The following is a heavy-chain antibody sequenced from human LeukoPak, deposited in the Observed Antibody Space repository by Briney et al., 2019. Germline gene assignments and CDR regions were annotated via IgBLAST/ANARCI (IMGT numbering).Heavy chain of an antibody. CDR1: GYTFTDYY. V-gene: IGHV1-2*02. J-gene: IGHJ4*02. Sequence: ASVKVSCKASGYTFTDYYVHWVRQAPGQGLEWMGCINPNSGDTNYAQKFQGRVTMTRDTSITTAYMELSRLTSDDTAVYYCARVPDYGGKGLDYWGQGTLVTVSS. CDR3: ARVPDYGGKGLDY. D-gene: IGHD4-23*01. CDR2: INPNSGDT.